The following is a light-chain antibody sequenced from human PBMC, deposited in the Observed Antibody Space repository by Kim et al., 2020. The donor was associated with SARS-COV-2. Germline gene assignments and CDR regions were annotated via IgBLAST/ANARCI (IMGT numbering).Light chain of an antibody. J-gene: IGLJ3*02. V-gene: IGLV6-57*02. CDR1: SGSIASNY. Sequence: NFMLTQPHSVSESPGKTVTISCTGSSGSIASNYVQWYQQRPGSAPTTVIYEDNQRPSGVPDRFSGSIDSSSNSASLTTSGLKTEDEADYYCQSYDSSNQGVFGGGTQLTVL. CDR2: EDN. CDR3: QSYDSSNQGV.